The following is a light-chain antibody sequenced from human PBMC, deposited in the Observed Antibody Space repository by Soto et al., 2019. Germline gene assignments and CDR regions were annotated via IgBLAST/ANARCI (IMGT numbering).Light chain of an antibody. CDR2: GAS. J-gene: IGKJ5*01. CDR3: QQYGSSPPVT. CDR1: QSVSSSY. Sequence: EIVLTQSPGTLSLSPGERATLSCRASQSVSSSYLAWYQQKPGQAPRLLIYGASSRATGIPDRFSGSGSGTAFTLTISRLEPEDFAVYYCQQYGSSPPVTFGQGTRLE. V-gene: IGKV3-20*01.